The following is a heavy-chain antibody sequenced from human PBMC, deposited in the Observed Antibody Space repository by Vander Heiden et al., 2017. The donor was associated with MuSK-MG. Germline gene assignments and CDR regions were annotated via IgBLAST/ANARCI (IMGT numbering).Heavy chain of an antibody. CDR2: IIPALGTT. J-gene: IGHJ4*02. D-gene: IGHD2-21*01. CDR3: ARTWTAYDY. Sequence: QVQLVPSGAEVKKPGSSVKVSCRSSGGTFSSHGLIWVRKAPGQGLEWMGGIIPALGTTDYSQKYQGRLTITTDRSTGTAYMELSSLRSEDTAVYYCARTWTAYDYWGQGTRVTVSS. V-gene: IGHV1-69*05. CDR1: GGTFSSHG.